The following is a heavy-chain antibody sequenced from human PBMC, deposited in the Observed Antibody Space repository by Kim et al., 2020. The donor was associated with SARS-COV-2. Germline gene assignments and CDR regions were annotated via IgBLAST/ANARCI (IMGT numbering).Heavy chain of an antibody. V-gene: IGHV3-30*03. Sequence: GGSLRLSCAASGFTFSSYGMHWVRQAPGKGLEWVAVISYDGSNKYYADSVKGRFTISRDNSKNTLYLQMNSLRAEDTAVYYCAGYYYDSGGVGGYWGQGT. D-gene: IGHD3-22*01. CDR2: ISYDGSNK. CDR3: AGYYYDSGGVGGY. CDR1: GFTFSSYG. J-gene: IGHJ4*02.